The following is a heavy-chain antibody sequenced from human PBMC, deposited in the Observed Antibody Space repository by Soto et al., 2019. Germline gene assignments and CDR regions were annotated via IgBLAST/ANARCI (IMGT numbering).Heavy chain of an antibody. V-gene: IGHV1-69*13. CDR2: VIPLFSVS. D-gene: IGHD2-15*01. J-gene: IGHJ6*02. CDR1: GGTLTRFA. CDR3: AAGCLGAGGYFYYGLDV. Sequence: SVKVSCKVSGGTLTRFAISWVRQAPGQGLEWMGGVIPLFSVSRQSEKLQERVTVTADEATSTAYLELRSLKSDDTAIYYCAAGCLGAGGYFYYGLDVWGQGTTVTVSS.